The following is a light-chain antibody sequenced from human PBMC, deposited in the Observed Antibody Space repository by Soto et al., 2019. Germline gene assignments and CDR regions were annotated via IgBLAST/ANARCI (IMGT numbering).Light chain of an antibody. Sequence: TQPGSVSGSPGHSITISCTGTSGDIGSYNRVSWYQQHPGKAPKLIIYEVTDRPSGVSNRFSGSKSGNTASLTISGLQAEDEAEYYCSSYTNINTRACVFGTGTKVTAL. CDR3: SSYTNINTRACV. J-gene: IGLJ1*01. CDR2: EVT. V-gene: IGLV2-14*01. CDR1: SGDIGSYNR.